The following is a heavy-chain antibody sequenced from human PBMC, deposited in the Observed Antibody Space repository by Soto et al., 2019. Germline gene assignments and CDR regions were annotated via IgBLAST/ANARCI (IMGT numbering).Heavy chain of an antibody. CDR1: GFTFSNYW. D-gene: IGHD2-15*01. CDR3: ARYCSGGSCYPYYYYFYIDV. J-gene: IGHJ6*03. V-gene: IGHV3-7*01. Sequence: GGSLRLSCAASGFTFSNYWMSWVRQAPGKRPEWVASIKQDGGDKYYVDSVKGRFTISRDNAKNSLYLQMNSLRAEDTAVYFCARYCSGGSCYPYYYYFYIDVWGKGTTVTVSS. CDR2: IKQDGGDK.